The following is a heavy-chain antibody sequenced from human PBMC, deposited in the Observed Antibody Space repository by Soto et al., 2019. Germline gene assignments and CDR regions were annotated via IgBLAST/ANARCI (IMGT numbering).Heavy chain of an antibody. Sequence: QVDLVESGGGVVQPGGSLRLSCAASGFTFGSYGMHWVRQAPGKGLEWVSVIWFDGSNETYADSVKGRFTISRDNPRSTLYLQMNSLRVEDTAVYYCARDWRVFHAFLTGYYEAYYYGMDVWGLGTTVSVSS. V-gene: IGHV3-33*01. CDR2: IWFDGSNE. D-gene: IGHD3-9*01. J-gene: IGHJ6*02. CDR1: GFTFGSYG. CDR3: ARDWRVFHAFLTGYYEAYYYGMDV.